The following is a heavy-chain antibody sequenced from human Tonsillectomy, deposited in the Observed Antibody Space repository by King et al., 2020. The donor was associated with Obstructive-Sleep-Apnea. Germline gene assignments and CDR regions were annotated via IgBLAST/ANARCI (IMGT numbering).Heavy chain of an antibody. D-gene: IGHD3-10*01. V-gene: IGHV4-34*01. CDR2: INHSGST. J-gene: IGHJ6*02. CDR3: AGVCYSGSGSHVAYYHMDD. Sequence: VQLQQWGAGLLKPSETLSLTCAVYGGSFSGYYWSWIRQPPGKGLEWIGEINHSGSTNYNPSLKSRVTISVDTSKNQFSLKLGSVTAADPAVYYCAGVCYSGSGSHVAYYHMDDWGQGTTVTVSS. CDR1: GGSFSGYY.